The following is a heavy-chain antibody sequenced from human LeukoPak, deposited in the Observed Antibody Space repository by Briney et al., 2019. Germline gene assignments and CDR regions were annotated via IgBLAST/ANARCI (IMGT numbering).Heavy chain of an antibody. J-gene: IGHJ5*02. Sequence: GASVKVSCKASVYTFTGYYMHWVRQAPGQGLEWMGWINPKSGDTNYAQNFQGRVTMTRDTSISTAYMELNRLRSDDTAVYYCATFEVGAWGQGTVVPVSS. CDR3: ATFEVGA. V-gene: IGHV1-2*02. CDR1: VYTFTGYY. CDR2: INPKSGDT. D-gene: IGHD3-10*01.